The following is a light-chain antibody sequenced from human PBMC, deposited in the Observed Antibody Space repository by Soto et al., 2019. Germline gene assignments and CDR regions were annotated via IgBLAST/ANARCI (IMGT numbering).Light chain of an antibody. Sequence: ITCKSRQSLLHSDGKTYLYWYLQKPGQPPQLLIYEVSNRFSGVPDRFSGSGSGTDFTLTISRLEPEDFAVYYCQQYGSSPWTFGQGTEVDIK. V-gene: IGKV2D-29*01. CDR1: QSLLHSDGKTY. J-gene: IGKJ1*01. CDR2: EVS. CDR3: QQYGSSPWT.